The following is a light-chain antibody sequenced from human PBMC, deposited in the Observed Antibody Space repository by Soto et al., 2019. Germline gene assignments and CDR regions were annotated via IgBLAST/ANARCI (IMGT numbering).Light chain of an antibody. CDR3: SSYTSSSTYF. CDR1: SSDVGGYNY. V-gene: IGLV2-14*01. CDR2: DVS. J-gene: IGLJ1*01. Sequence: QSALTQPASVSGSPGQSITISCTGTSSDVGGYNYVSWYQQHPGKAPKLMIYDVSNRPSGVSNRFSGSKSGNTASLTISGLQAEDEADYYGSSYTSSSTYFFGTGTKVTVL.